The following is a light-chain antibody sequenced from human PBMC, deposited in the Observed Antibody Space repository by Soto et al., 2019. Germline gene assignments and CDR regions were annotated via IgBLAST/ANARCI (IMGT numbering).Light chain of an antibody. Sequence: QSVLTQPPSASGTPGQRVTISCSGSSSNIGSNTVNWYQQLPGTAPKLLIYSNNQRPSGVPDRFSCSKSGTSASLAISGLQSEDEADYYCAAWDDSLNGQVFGTGTKLTVL. CDR1: SSNIGSNT. V-gene: IGLV1-44*01. CDR3: AAWDDSLNGQV. J-gene: IGLJ1*01. CDR2: SNN.